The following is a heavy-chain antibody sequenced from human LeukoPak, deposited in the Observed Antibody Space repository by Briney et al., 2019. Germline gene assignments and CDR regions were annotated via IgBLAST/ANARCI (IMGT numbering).Heavy chain of an antibody. CDR3: ARQPSGAIVGASIDY. V-gene: IGHV3-21*01. CDR2: ISSSSSYI. J-gene: IGHJ4*02. Sequence: GGSLRLSCAASGFTFRSYSMNWVRQAPGKGLEWVSSISSSSSYIYYADSVKGRFTISRDNAKNSLYLQMNSLRAEDTAVYYCARQPSGAIVGASIDYWGQGTLVTVSS. CDR1: GFTFRSYS. D-gene: IGHD1-26*01.